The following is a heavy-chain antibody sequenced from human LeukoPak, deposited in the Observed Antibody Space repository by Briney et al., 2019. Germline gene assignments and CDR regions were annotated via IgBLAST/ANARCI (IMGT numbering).Heavy chain of an antibody. CDR3: ARGRYTHFDY. D-gene: IGHD3-16*02. CDR2: INHNGNVN. CDR1: GFTFSSYW. Sequence: GGSLRLSCAASGFTFSSYWMNWARQAPGKGLEWVASINHNGNVNYYVDSVKGRFTISRDNAKNSLYLQMNSLRAEDTAVYYCARGRYTHFDYWGQGTLVTVSS. J-gene: IGHJ4*02. V-gene: IGHV3-7*01.